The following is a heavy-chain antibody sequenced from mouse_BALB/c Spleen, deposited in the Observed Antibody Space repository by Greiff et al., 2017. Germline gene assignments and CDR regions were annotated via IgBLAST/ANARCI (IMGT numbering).Heavy chain of an antibody. V-gene: IGHV1-69*02. J-gene: IGHJ4*01. Sequence: QVQLKQPGAELVRPGASVKLSCKASGYTFTSYWINWVKQRPGQGLEWIGNIYPSDSYTNYNQKFKDKATLTVDKSSSTAYMQLSSPTSEDSAVYYCTRHGYDAMDYWGQGTSVTVSS. CDR3: TRHGYDAMDY. CDR2: IYPSDSYT. CDR1: GYTFTSYW.